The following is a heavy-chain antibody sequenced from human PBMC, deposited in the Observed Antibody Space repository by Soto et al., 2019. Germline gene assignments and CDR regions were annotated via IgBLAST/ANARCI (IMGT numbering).Heavy chain of an antibody. CDR2: ISGSGGST. J-gene: IGHJ4*02. CDR1: GFTFSSYA. Sequence: EVQLLESGGGLVQPGGSLRLSCAASGFTFSSYAMRWVRQAPVKGLEWVSAISGSGGSTYYADSVKGRFTISRDNSKNTLYLQMNSLRAEDTAVDYCARRGSGSYYDYWGKGTLVTVSS. V-gene: IGHV3-23*01. CDR3: ARRGSGSYYDY. D-gene: IGHD1-26*01.